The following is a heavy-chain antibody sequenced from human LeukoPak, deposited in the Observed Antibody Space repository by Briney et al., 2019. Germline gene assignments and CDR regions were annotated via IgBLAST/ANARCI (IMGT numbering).Heavy chain of an antibody. CDR2: ISWNSGSI. CDR3: AKSARPLYGMDV. Sequence: PGRSPRLSCAASGFTFDDYAMHWVRQAPGKGLEWVSGISWNSGSIGYADSVKGRFTISRDNAKNSLYLQMNSLRAEDTALYYCAKSARPLYGMDVWGQGTTVTVSS. CDR1: GFTFDDYA. J-gene: IGHJ6*02. V-gene: IGHV3-9*01. D-gene: IGHD6-25*01.